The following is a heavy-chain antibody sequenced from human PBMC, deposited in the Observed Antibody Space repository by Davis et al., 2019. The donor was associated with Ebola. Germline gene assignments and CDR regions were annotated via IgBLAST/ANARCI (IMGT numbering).Heavy chain of an antibody. Sequence: GGSLRLSCAASGFTFSSYAMSWVRQAPGKGLEWVSAISGSGGSTYYADSVKGRFTISRHNSKNTLYLQMNSLRAEDTAVYYCARSNWGYYFDYWGQGTLVTVSS. V-gene: IGHV3-23*01. D-gene: IGHD7-27*01. CDR1: GFTFSSYA. CDR3: ARSNWGYYFDY. CDR2: ISGSGGST. J-gene: IGHJ4*02.